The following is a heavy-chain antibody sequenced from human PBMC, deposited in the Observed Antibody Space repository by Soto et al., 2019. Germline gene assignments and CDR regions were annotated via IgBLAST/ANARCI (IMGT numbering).Heavy chain of an antibody. CDR3: ARGPREGNNGDFDC. CDR1: GFTFSSHW. CDR2: SNEDWRSR. D-gene: IGHD2-8*01. Sequence: GGSLRLSWADSGFTFSSHWMHWVRQAPGKGLVWVSGSNEDWRSRGHAGSVKGRFTVSRENAKDTLYLQMNSPSAEDTAVYYCARGPREGNNGDFDCWGQGT. J-gene: IGHJ4*02. V-gene: IGHV3-74*01.